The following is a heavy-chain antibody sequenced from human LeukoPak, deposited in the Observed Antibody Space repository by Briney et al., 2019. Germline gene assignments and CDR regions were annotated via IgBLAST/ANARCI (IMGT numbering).Heavy chain of an antibody. CDR1: GGTFSSYA. CDR3: ERESCSSTSCYLGWFDP. Sequence: ASVKLSCTSSGGTFSSYAISWVRQAPGQGLEWMGRIITIFGIANYAQKFQGRVTITADKSTSTAYMELSSLRSEDTAVYYCERESCSSTSCYLGWFDPWGQGTLVTVSS. J-gene: IGHJ5*02. CDR2: IITIFGIA. D-gene: IGHD2-2*01. V-gene: IGHV1-69*04.